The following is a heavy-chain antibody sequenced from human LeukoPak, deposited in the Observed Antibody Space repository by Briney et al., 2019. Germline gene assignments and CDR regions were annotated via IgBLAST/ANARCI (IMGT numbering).Heavy chain of an antibody. CDR3: ARAGYYYDSSGYWDYFDY. V-gene: IGHV1-2*02. CDR1: GYTFTSYG. D-gene: IGHD3-22*01. J-gene: IGHJ4*02. CDR2: INPNSGGT. Sequence: ASVKVSCKASGYTFTSYGISWVRQAPGQGLEWMGWINPNSGGTNYAQKFQGRVTMTRDTSISTAYMELSRLRSDDTAVYYCARAGYYYDSSGYWDYFDYWGQGTLVTVSS.